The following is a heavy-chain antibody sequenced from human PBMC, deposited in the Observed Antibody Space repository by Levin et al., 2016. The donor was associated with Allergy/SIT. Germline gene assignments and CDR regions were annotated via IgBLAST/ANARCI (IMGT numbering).Heavy chain of an antibody. CDR3: ARTEFPPRYYYYPMDV. CDR1: GYMFSGYG. J-gene: IGHJ6*02. CDR2: ISNYKSNT. Sequence: ASVKVSCKASGYMFSGYGVTWVRQAPGQGLEWMGWISNYKSNTRYAQNLQGRVTMTTDPSTNTAYMDLRSLRFDDTAVYYCARTEFPPRYYYYPMDVWGQGTTVTVSS. D-gene: IGHD3/OR15-3a*01. V-gene: IGHV1-18*01.